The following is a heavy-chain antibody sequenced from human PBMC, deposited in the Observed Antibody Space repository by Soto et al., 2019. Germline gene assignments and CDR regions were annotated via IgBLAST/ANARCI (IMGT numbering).Heavy chain of an antibody. V-gene: IGHV3-11*01. CDR1: GVTFKDYY. CDR2: ISSTGDAV. J-gene: IGHJ4*02. Sequence: QVQLVESGGGLVKPGGSLRLSCFTAGVTFKDYYMGWIRQAPGKGLEWLSYISSTGDAVYDADSVKGRFTTSRDNTRKSLILQMDSLAVEDSAVYYCARGSRQRFLEWLLFDYWGQGALVSVSS. D-gene: IGHD3-3*01. CDR3: ARGSRQRFLEWLLFDY.